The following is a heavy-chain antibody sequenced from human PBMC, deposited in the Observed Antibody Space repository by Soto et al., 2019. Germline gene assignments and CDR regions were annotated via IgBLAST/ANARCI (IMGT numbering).Heavy chain of an antibody. Sequence: GGSLRLSCAASGFTFSSYWMHWVRQAPGKGLVWVSRINSDGSSTSYADSVKGRFTISRDNAKNTLYLQMNSLRAEDTAVYYCARMKMSGDGMDVWGQGTTVTVSS. J-gene: IGHJ6*02. D-gene: IGHD3-10*01. CDR3: ARMKMSGDGMDV. CDR1: GFTFSSYW. CDR2: INSDGSST. V-gene: IGHV3-74*01.